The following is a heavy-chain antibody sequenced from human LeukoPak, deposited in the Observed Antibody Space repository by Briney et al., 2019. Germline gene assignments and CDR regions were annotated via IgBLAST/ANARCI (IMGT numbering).Heavy chain of an antibody. J-gene: IGHJ5*02. CDR3: ARNYDFWSVHNWFDP. Sequence: PSETLSLTCTVSGASISNYYWSWIRQPPGKGLEWIGYIYTSGGTNYNPSLKSRVTISEDTSKNQFSLKLSSVTAADTAVYYCARNYDFWSVHNWFDPWGQGTLVTVSS. CDR2: IYTSGGT. V-gene: IGHV4-4*09. CDR1: GASISNYY. D-gene: IGHD3-3*01.